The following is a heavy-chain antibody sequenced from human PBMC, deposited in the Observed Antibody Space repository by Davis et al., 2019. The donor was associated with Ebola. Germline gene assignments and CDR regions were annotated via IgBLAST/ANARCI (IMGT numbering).Heavy chain of an antibody. D-gene: IGHD6-19*01. CDR3: TTYRQWLVVDFDY. CDR2: IKSKTDGGTT. J-gene: IGHJ4*02. V-gene: IGHV3-15*01. Sequence: GESLKISCAASGFTFSNAWMSWVRQAPGKGLEWVGRIKSKTDGGTTDYAAPVKGRFTISRDDSKNMLYLQMNSLKTEDTAVYYCTTYRQWLVVDFDYWGQGTLVTVSS. CDR1: GFTFSNAW.